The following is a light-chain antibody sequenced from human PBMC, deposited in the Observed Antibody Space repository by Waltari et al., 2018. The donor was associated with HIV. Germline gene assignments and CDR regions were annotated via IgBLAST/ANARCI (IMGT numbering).Light chain of an antibody. CDR2: GNS. Sequence: QSVLTQPPSVSGAPGQRVTISCTGSSSNIGAGYDVHWYQQLPGTAPKLLIFGNSNRPSGVPDRFSGSKSGTSASLAITGLRAEDEADYYCQSYDSSLSGATVFGTGIKVTV. J-gene: IGLJ1*01. CDR1: SSNIGAGYD. V-gene: IGLV1-40*01. CDR3: QSYDSSLSGATV.